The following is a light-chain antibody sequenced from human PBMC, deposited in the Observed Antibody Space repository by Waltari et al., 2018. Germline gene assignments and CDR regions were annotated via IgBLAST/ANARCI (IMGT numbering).Light chain of an antibody. V-gene: IGKV3-11*01. CDR1: QSVSSY. CDR3: QQRSNWPLFT. J-gene: IGKJ3*01. CDR2: DAS. Sequence: EIVLTQSPATLSLSPGERATLSCRASQSVSSYLAWDQQKPGQAPRLLIYDASNRATGLPARFSGSGSGTDFTLTISSLEPEDFAVYYCQQRSNWPLFTFGPGTKVDIK.